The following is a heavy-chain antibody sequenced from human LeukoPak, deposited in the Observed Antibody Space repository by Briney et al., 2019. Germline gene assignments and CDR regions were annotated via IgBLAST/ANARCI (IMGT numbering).Heavy chain of an antibody. CDR3: AKGPLIEVAGTTWDY. J-gene: IGHJ4*02. Sequence: GGSLRLSCAASGFTFSSFAMSWVRQAPGKGLEWVSALSGSGANTYYADSVKGRFTISRDNSKNTLYLQTNSLRDEDTAIYYCAKGPLIEVAGTTWDYWGQGTLVAVSS. CDR1: GFTFSSFA. V-gene: IGHV3-23*01. D-gene: IGHD6-19*01. CDR2: LSGSGANT.